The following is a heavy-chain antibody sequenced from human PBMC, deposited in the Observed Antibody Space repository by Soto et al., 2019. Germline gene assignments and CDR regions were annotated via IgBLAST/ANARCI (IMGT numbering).Heavy chain of an antibody. Sequence: GGSLRLSCAASGFPFGENAMSWVRRAPGKGLEWVSGISDSGATTYYADSVRGRFTISRDNSKNTLYLQMKSLRAEDSASYYCAKEDTSSGSLDYWGQGALVTVSS. J-gene: IGHJ4*02. V-gene: IGHV3-23*01. CDR1: GFPFGENA. CDR3: AKEDTSSGSLDY. D-gene: IGHD6-19*01. CDR2: ISDSGATT.